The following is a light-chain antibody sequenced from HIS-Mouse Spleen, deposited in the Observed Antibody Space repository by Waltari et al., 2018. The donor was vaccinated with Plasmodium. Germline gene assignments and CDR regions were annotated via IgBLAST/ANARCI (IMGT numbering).Light chain of an antibody. V-gene: IGKV1-39*01. J-gene: IGKJ4*01. Sequence: DIQMTQSPSYLSASVGDRVTITCRASQSISSYLNWNQQKPGKAPKLLIYAASSLQSGVPSRFSGSGSGTDFTLTISSLQPEDFATYYCQQSYSTPPTFGGGTKVEIK. CDR3: QQSYSTPPT. CDR2: AAS. CDR1: QSISSY.